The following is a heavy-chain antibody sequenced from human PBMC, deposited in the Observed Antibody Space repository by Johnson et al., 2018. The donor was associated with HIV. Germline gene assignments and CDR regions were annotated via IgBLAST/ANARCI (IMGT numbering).Heavy chain of an antibody. D-gene: IGHD1-26*01. CDR3: AKGGQWELLAAFDI. Sequence: QVQLVESGGGVVQPGRSLRLSCAASGCTLSSYGMHWVRQAPGKGLEWVAFIRYDGSNTYDADSVRGRFTISRDNSKNTLYLQMNSLRAEDTAVYCCAKGGQWELLAAFDIWGQGTMVTVSS. V-gene: IGHV3-30*02. CDR2: IRYDGSNT. CDR1: GCTLSSYG. J-gene: IGHJ3*02.